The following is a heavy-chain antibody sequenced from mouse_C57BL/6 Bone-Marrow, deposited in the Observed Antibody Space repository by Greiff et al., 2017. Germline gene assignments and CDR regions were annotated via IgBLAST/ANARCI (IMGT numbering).Heavy chain of an antibody. CDR2: INPSSGYT. V-gene: IGHV1-4*01. Sequence: QVQLQQSGAKLARPGASVKMSCKASGYTFTSYTMHWVKQRPGQGLEWIGYINPSSGYTKYNQKFKDKATLTADKSSSTAYMQLSSLTSEDSAVYYCARRPLARPYDWYFDVWGTGTTVTVSS. CDR1: GYTFTSYT. CDR3: ARRPLARPYDWYFDV. J-gene: IGHJ1*03. D-gene: IGHD2-10*02.